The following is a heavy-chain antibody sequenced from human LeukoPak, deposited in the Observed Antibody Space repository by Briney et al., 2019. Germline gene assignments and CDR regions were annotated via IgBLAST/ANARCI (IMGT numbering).Heavy chain of an antibody. CDR3: ARRRWQPSPYYHYHMDV. D-gene: IGHD2-15*01. Sequence: SETLSLTCAVYGGSFSGYYWNWIRQPPGKGLEWIGEINHSGSTNYNPSLKSRVTISVDTSKNQFSLKLSSVTAADTAVYYCARRRWQPSPYYHYHMDVWGKGTTVTVSS. CDR1: GGSFSGYY. J-gene: IGHJ6*03. CDR2: INHSGST. V-gene: IGHV4-34*01.